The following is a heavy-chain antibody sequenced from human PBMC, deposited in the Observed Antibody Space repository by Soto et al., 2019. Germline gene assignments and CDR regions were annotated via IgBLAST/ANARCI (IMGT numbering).Heavy chain of an antibody. CDR2: IWYDGSNK. V-gene: IGHV3-33*01. J-gene: IGHJ4*02. D-gene: IGHD3-16*01. CDR3: ARGLYSYERIYYSYFDY. Sequence: QVQLVESGGGVVQPGRSLRLSCAASGFTFSSYGMHWVRQAPGKGLEWVAVIWYDGSNKYYADSVKGRFTISRDNSKNTLYLQMNSRRAEDTAVYYCARGLYSYERIYYSYFDYWGQGTLVTVSS. CDR1: GFTFSSYG.